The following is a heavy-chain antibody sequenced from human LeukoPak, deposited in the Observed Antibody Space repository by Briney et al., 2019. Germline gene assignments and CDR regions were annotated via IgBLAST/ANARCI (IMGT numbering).Heavy chain of an antibody. D-gene: IGHD3-16*01. CDR1: GFTFSSYA. V-gene: IGHV3-30*04. CDR2: ISYDGSNK. J-gene: IGHJ6*04. CDR3: ARDQGKGKLRITSLMDV. Sequence: GGSLRLSCAASGFTFSSYAMHWVRQAPGKGLEGVAVISYDGSNKYYADSVKGRFTISRDNSQNTLYLQMNSLRAEDTAVYYCARDQGKGKLRITSLMDVWGKGTTVTVSS.